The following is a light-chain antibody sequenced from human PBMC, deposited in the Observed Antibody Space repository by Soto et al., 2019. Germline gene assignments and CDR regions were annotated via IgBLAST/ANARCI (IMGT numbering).Light chain of an antibody. CDR2: AAS. CDR3: QQLNSYPIT. Sequence: IQLAQAPSTLPASVGASVTITCRASQGISSYLAWYQQKPGKAPKLLIYAASTLQSGVPSRFSGSGSGTEFTLTISSLQPEDFATYYCQQLNSYPITFGQGTRLEIK. V-gene: IGKV1-9*01. CDR1: QGISSY. J-gene: IGKJ5*01.